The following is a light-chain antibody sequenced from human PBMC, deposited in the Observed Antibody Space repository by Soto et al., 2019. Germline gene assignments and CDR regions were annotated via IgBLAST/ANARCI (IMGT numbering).Light chain of an antibody. CDR2: EGS. Sequence: QSVLTQPASVSGSPGQSITISCTGTSSDAGGYNLVTWYQQHPGKSPELMIYEGSKRPSGVSPRFSGSRSGNTASLTISGLQAEDEADYSCCSYAGNGTFVIGTGTKVTVL. J-gene: IGLJ1*01. CDR1: SSDAGGYNL. V-gene: IGLV2-23*01. CDR3: CSYAGNGTFV.